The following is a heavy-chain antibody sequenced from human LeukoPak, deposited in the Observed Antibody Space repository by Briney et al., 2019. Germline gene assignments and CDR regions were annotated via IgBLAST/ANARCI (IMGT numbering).Heavy chain of an antibody. J-gene: IGHJ4*02. D-gene: IGHD3-9*01. V-gene: IGHV4-31*03. CDR3: ARTYFDIFTGPRDTPHYFDY. CDR2: IYYNGDT. CDR1: GGSINSGYY. Sequence: PSETLSLTCTVSGGSINSGYYWSWLRQHPGRGLEWIGYIYYNGDTYYNPSLKSRITMSTDASKNQFSLRLSSVTAADTAVYFCARTYFDIFTGPRDTPHYFDYWGQETLVSVFS.